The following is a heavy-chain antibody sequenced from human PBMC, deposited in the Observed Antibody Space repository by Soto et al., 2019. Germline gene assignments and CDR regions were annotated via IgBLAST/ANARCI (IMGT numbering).Heavy chain of an antibody. J-gene: IGHJ3*02. D-gene: IGHD1-26*01. CDR2: IKQDGSEK. Sequence: EVQLVESGGGLVQPGGSLRLSCAGSGFIFSTNWMSWVRQAPGKGLEWVANIKQDGSEKYYVDSVKGRFTISRDNAKNSLYLQMNSLRAEDTAVYYCARDQGRSSGSTGDAFDIWGQGTMVTVSA. V-gene: IGHV3-7*01. CDR1: GFIFSTNW. CDR3: ARDQGRSSGSTGDAFDI.